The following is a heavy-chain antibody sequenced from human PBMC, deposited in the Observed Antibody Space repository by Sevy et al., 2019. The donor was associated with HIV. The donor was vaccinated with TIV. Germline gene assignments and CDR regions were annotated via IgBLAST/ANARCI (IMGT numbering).Heavy chain of an antibody. CDR1: GGSISAYY. CDR3: ARAPPVRSGDDSLNWLDP. Sequence: SETLSLTCTVSGGSISAYYWSWLRQPPGKGLEYIGDIYYTGSTYYNPSLKSRVTISVDTSKNQFSLNLRSVTAVDTEVYYCARAPPVRSGDDSLNWLDPWGHGILVTVSS. D-gene: IGHD5-12*01. V-gene: IGHV4-59*12. J-gene: IGHJ5*02. CDR2: IYYTGST.